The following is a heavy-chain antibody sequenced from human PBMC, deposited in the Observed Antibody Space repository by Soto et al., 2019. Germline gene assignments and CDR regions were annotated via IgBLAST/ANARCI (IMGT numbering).Heavy chain of an antibody. J-gene: IGHJ4*02. CDR3: ARVAVDTGYRPFHY. V-gene: IGHV3-7*05. CDR1: GFTFYDHW. D-gene: IGHD5-18*01. Sequence: GGSLRLSCAASGFTFYDHWMTWVRQAPGKGLEWVADIEKDGSEKKYVDSVKGRFTISRDNAKNSLSLQMNSLRPEDTAVYYCARVAVDTGYRPFHYWGQGIPVTVSS. CDR2: IEKDGSEK.